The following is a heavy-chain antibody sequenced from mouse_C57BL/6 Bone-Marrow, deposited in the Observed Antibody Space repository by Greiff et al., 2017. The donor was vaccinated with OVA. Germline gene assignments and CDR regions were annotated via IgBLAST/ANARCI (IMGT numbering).Heavy chain of an antibody. Sequence: VQLQQSGAELVRPGTSVKMSCKASGYTFTNYWIGWAKQRPGHGLEWIGDIYPGGGYTNYNEKFKGKATLTADKSSSTAYMQFSSLTSEDSAIYYCARSGYYGSSPWFAYWGQGTLVTVSA. V-gene: IGHV1-63*01. J-gene: IGHJ3*01. CDR3: ARSGYYGSSPWFAY. D-gene: IGHD1-1*01. CDR1: GYTFTNYW. CDR2: IYPGGGYT.